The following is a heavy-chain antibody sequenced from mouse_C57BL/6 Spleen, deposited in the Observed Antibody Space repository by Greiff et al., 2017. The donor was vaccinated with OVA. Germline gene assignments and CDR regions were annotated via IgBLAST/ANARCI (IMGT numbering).Heavy chain of an antibody. D-gene: IGHD1-1*01. V-gene: IGHV1-69*01. CDR3: ARYGSRRWYFDV. Sequence: QVQLKQPGAELVMPGASVKLSCKASGYTFTSYWMHWVKQRPGQGLEWIGEIDPSDSYTNYNQKFKGKSTLTVDKSSSTAYMQLSSLTSEDSAVYYCARYGSRRWYFDVWGTGTTVTVSS. CDR1: GYTFTSYW. CDR2: IDPSDSYT. J-gene: IGHJ1*03.